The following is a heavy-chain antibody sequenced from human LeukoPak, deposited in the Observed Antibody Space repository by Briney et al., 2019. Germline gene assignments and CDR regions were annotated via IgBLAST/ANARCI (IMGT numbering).Heavy chain of an antibody. V-gene: IGHV3-23*01. CDR3: ARALPGTRRFDY. J-gene: IGHJ4*02. Sequence: GGSLRLSCAASGFTFSSYAMNWVRQAPGKGLEWVSVISDRGDSTYYADSVKGRFTIFRDNSKNTLFLQMNSLRAEDTAVYYCARALPGTRRFDYWGQGTLVTVSS. CDR2: ISDRGDST. D-gene: IGHD6-13*01. CDR1: GFTFSSYA.